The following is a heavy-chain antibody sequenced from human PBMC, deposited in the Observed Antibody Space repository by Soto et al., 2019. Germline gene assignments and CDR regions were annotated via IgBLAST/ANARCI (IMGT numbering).Heavy chain of an antibody. Sequence: QVQLVQSGAEMKKPGSSVKVSCQSSGGTFNTYAMNWVRQAPGQGPEWMGDISPMFGAANYAPKFPGRVTMTADESTGTSYMQLSSLTSEDTALYFCAREVQVHTPAFGYWGQGTLVTVSS. CDR2: ISPMFGAA. CDR1: GGTFNTYA. CDR3: AREVQVHTPAFGY. J-gene: IGHJ4*02. D-gene: IGHD3-10*01. V-gene: IGHV1-69*19.